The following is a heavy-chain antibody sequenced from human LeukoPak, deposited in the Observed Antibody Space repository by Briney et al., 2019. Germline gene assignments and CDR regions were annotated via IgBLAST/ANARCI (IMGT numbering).Heavy chain of an antibody. CDR2: INPNSGGT. V-gene: IGHV1-2*02. CDR1: GYTFTGYY. J-gene: IGHJ3*02. D-gene: IGHD1-26*01. CDR3: ARVGVGATSHAFDI. Sequence: ASVKVSCKASGYTFTGYYMRWVRQAPGQGLEWMGWINPNSGGTNYAQKFQGRVTMTRDTSISTAYMELSRLRSDDTAVYYCARVGVGATSHAFDIWGQGTMVTVSS.